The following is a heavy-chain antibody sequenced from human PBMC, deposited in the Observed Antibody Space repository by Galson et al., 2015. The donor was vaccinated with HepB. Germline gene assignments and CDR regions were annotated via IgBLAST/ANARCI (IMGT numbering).Heavy chain of an antibody. J-gene: IGHJ2*01. V-gene: IGHV3-13*01. CDR1: GFTFSSYD. CDR2: IGTAGDT. Sequence: SLRLSCAASGFTFSSYDMHWVRQATGKGLEWVSAIGTAGDTYYPGSVKGRFTISRENAKNSLYLQMNSLRAGDTAVYYCARDPSSRDGYNSDWYFDLWGRGTLVTVSS. D-gene: IGHD5-24*01. CDR3: ARDPSSRDGYNSDWYFDL.